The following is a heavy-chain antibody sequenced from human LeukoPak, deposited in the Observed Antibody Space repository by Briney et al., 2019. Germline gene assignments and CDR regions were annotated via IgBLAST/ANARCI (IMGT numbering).Heavy chain of an antibody. D-gene: IGHD6-13*01. CDR3: ASQGIAAAGIDAFDI. V-gene: IGHV4-39*07. J-gene: IGHJ3*02. CDR1: GGSISSSSYY. Sequence: SETLSLTCTVSGGSISSSSYYWGWIRQPPGKGLEWIGSIYYSWSTYYNPSLKSRVTISVDTSKNQFSLKLSSVTAADTAVYYCASQGIAAAGIDAFDIWGQGTMVTVSS. CDR2: IYYSWST.